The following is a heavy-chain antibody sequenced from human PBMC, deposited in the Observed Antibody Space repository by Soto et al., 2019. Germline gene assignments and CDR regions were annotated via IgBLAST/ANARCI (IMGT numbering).Heavy chain of an antibody. CDR2: IIPVFGTA. CDR3: SRGGATKIVVTTYYAMDV. CDR1: GGTLSNYG. Sequence: QVQLVQSGAEVKKPGSSVRVSCKASGGTLSNYGISWVRQAPGQGLEWMGGIIPVFGTANYAQKFQGRVTSTADESKSTVYMGVTSLRCEDTAVYYCSRGGATKIVVTTYYAMDVWGQGTTVSVSS. J-gene: IGHJ6*02. V-gene: IGHV1-69*12. D-gene: IGHD4-17*01.